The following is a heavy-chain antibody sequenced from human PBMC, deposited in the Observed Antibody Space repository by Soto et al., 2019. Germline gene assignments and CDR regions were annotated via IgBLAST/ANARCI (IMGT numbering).Heavy chain of an antibody. CDR2: ISYDGSNK. J-gene: IGHJ6*03. CDR3: ALVPAARLRYYYYMDV. V-gene: IGHV3-30*03. Sequence: GGSLRLSCAASGFTFSSYGMHWVRQAPGKGLEWVAVISYDGSNKYYADSVKGRFTISRDNSKNTLYLQMNSLRAEDTAVYYCALVPAARLRYYYYMDVWGKGTTVTVSS. CDR1: GFTFSSYG. D-gene: IGHD2-2*01.